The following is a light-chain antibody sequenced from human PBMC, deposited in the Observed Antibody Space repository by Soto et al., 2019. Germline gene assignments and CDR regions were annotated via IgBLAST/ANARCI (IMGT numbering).Light chain of an antibody. CDR3: LQVNIFPRT. CDR2: TAS. Sequence: DIQMTQSPSSVSASVGDRVTITCRASQDISSWLAWYQQRPGKAPKLLIYTASTLQSGVPSRFSGSGTGTDFTLTISSLQPEDFATYYCLQVNIFPRTFGPGTKVDFK. J-gene: IGKJ3*01. V-gene: IGKV1-12*01. CDR1: QDISSW.